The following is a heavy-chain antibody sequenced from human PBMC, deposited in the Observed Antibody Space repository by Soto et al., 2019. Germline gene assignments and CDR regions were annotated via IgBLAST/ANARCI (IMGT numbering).Heavy chain of an antibody. J-gene: IGHJ4*02. V-gene: IGHV4-61*08. CDR3: ASHGDKDY. CDR2: IYYSGST. D-gene: IGHD4-17*01. Sequence: SETLCLTCAVSGFSISSGGDSWSWIRQPPGKGLEWIGYIYYSGSTNYNPSLKSRVTISVDTSKNQFSLKLSSVTAADTAVYYCASHGDKDYWGQGTLVTVSS. CDR1: GFSISSGGDS.